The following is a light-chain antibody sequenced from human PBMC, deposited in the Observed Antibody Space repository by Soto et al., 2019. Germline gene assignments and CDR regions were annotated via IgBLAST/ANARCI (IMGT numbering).Light chain of an antibody. J-gene: IGKJ1*01. CDR1: QGMGNY. CDR3: QQTYSFPPK. CDR2: DAS. Sequence: GDRVTITCRASQGMGNYLAWYQQKPGKVPKLLIYDASSLESGVPSRFSGSGSGTDFALTISSLQPEDFATYYCQQTYSFPPKFSQGTKVDIK. V-gene: IGKV1-27*01.